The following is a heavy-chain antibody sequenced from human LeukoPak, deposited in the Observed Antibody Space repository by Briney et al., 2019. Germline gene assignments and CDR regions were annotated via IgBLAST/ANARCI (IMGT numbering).Heavy chain of an antibody. V-gene: IGHV1-8*01. CDR1: GCTFTSYD. D-gene: IGHD2-2*02. CDR2: MNPNRGNT. CDR3: AREATGSCSSSSCHNDYYMDV. Sequence: ASVKVSCQASGCTFTSYDLNWVRQATGQGIEWMGWMNPNRGNTGYVQKYHGRVTMNSNTSISTAYMELSSLRSEDTAVYYCAREATGSCSSSSCHNDYYMDVWGEGTSVTVSS. J-gene: IGHJ6*03.